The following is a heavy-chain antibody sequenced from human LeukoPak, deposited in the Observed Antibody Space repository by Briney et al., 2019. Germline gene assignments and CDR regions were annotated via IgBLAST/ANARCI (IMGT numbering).Heavy chain of an antibody. CDR2: INPNSGGT. CDR3: ARDLGSGSYSGVVWFDP. V-gene: IGHV1-2*06. J-gene: IGHJ5*02. Sequence: ASVKVSCKASGYTFTGYYMHWVRQAPGQGLEWMGRINPNSGGTNYAQKFQGRVTMTRDTSISTAYMELSRLRSDDTAVYYCARDLGSGSYSGVVWFDPWGQGTLVTVSS. D-gene: IGHD3-10*02. CDR1: GYTFTGYY.